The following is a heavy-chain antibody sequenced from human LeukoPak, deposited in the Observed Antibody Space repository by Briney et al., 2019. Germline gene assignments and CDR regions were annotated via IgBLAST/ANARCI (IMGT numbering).Heavy chain of an antibody. V-gene: IGHV1-69*13. Sequence: SVKVSCKASGGTFSSYAISWVRQAPGQGLEWMGGIIPIFGTANYAQKFQGRVTITADESTSTAYMELSSLRSEDTAVYYCAREYYYDSSGYVSILGDAFDIWGQGTMVTVSS. CDR3: AREYYYDSSGYVSILGDAFDI. CDR1: GGTFSSYA. D-gene: IGHD3-22*01. CDR2: IIPIFGTA. J-gene: IGHJ3*02.